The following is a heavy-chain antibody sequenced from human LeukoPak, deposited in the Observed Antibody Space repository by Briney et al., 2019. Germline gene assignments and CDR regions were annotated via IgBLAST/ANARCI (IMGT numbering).Heavy chain of an antibody. V-gene: IGHV3-33*01. CDR2: IWYDGSNK. D-gene: IGHD3-3*01. CDR1: GFTFSSYG. Sequence: PGGSLRLSCAASGFTFSSYGMHSVRKAPGKGLEWVAVIWYDGSNKYYADSVKGRFTISRDNSKNTLYLQMNSLRAEDTAVYYCARDTRTYYDFWSGPSYYFDYWGQGTLVTVSS. CDR3: ARDTRTYYDFWSGPSYYFDY. J-gene: IGHJ4*02.